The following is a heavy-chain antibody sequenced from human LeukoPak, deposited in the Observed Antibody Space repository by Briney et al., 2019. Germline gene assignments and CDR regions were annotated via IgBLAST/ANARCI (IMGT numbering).Heavy chain of an antibody. CDR1: GGSISSSSYY. V-gene: IGHV4-39*07. Sequence: PSETLSLTCTVSGGSISSSSYYWGWIRQPPGKGLEWIGSIYYSGSTNYNPSLKSRVTISVDTSKNQFSLKLSSVTAADTAVYYCAHHYDFWSGYIDYWGQGTLVTVSS. J-gene: IGHJ4*02. CDR2: IYYSGST. CDR3: AHHYDFWSGYIDY. D-gene: IGHD3-3*01.